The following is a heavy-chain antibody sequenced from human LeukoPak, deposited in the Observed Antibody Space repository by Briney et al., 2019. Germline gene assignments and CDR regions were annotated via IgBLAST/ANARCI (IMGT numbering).Heavy chain of an antibody. J-gene: IGHJ6*04. D-gene: IGHD2-15*01. CDR3: ARPLYCSGGSCYYPGAAYYYYGMDV. V-gene: IGHV3-74*01. CDR2: INSDGSST. Sequence: GGSLRLSCAASGFTFSSNWMHCVRQAPGKGLVWVSRINSDGSSTSYADSVKGRFTISRDNAKNTLYLQMNSLRAEDTAVYYCARPLYCSGGSCYYPGAAYYYYGMDVWGKGTTVTVSS. CDR1: GFTFSSNW.